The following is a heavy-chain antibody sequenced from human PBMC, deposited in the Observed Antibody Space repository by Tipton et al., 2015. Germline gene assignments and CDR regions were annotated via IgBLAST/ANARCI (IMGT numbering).Heavy chain of an antibody. D-gene: IGHD2-15*01. CDR2: IYSSATT. CDR1: GGSISSYY. CDR3: ARDAGIVAAPSRYFHY. J-gene: IGHJ1*01. V-gene: IGHV4-59*01. Sequence: TLSLTCTVSGGSISSYYWNWIRQSPGKGLEWIGYIYSSATTSYSSALRSRVTISVDTSKNQFSLNLRSVTAADTAVYYCARDAGIVAAPSRYFHYWGQGTLVTVSS.